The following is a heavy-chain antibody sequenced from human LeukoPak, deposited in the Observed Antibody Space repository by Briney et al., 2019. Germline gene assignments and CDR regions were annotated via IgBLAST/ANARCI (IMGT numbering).Heavy chain of an antibody. CDR1: GGSFSGYY. Sequence: SETLSLTCAVYGGSFSGYYWSWIRQPPGKGLEWIGEINHSGSTNYNPSLKSRVTVSVDTSKNQFSLKLSSVTAADTAVYYCARTPNRYYYYMDVWGKGTTVTISS. CDR3: ARTPNRYYYYMDV. CDR2: INHSGST. J-gene: IGHJ6*03. V-gene: IGHV4-34*01. D-gene: IGHD1-14*01.